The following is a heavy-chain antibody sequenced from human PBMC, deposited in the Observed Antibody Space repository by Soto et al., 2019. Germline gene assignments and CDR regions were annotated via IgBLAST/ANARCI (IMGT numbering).Heavy chain of an antibody. Sequence: GESLKISCKASGYSFTNSWIGWVRQMPGKGLEWVGIIYPGDSQTRYSPSFQGQVTISADKSISSAYLQWSSLKASDTAMYYCARQKGYWGQGTLVTVCS. V-gene: IGHV5-51*01. CDR2: IYPGDSQT. CDR3: ARQKGY. CDR1: GYSFTNSW. J-gene: IGHJ4*02.